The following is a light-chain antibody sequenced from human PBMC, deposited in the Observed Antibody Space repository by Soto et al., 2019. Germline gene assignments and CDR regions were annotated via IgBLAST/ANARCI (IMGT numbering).Light chain of an antibody. Sequence: QSVLTQHPSVSGSPGQSVTISFTGTSSDVGGYKYVSWYQQHPGKAPKLMTYDVSKRPSGVPDRFSGSQSGNTASLTISGLQAEDDADYYCCSYAGSYVFGTGTKPTVL. CDR1: SSDVGGYKY. J-gene: IGLJ1*01. V-gene: IGLV2-11*01. CDR3: CSYAGSYV. CDR2: DVS.